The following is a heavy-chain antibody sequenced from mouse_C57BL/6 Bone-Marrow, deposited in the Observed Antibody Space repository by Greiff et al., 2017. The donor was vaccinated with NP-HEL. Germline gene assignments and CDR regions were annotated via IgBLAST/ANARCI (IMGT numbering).Heavy chain of an antibody. CDR2: ISYDGSN. CDR3: ARAYYYEY. D-gene: IGHD1-1*01. Sequence: EVKLVESGPGLVKPSQSLSLTCSVTGYSITSGYYWNWIRQFPGNKLEWMGYISYDGSNNYNPSLKNRISITRDTSKNQFFLKLNSVTTEDTATYYCARAYYYEYWGQGTLVTVSA. J-gene: IGHJ3*01. CDR1: GYSITSGYY. V-gene: IGHV3-6*01.